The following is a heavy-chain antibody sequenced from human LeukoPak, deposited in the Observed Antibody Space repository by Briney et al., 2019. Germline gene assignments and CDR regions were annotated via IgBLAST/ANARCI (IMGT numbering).Heavy chain of an antibody. CDR3: ARHKRDIVATGGAVDI. V-gene: IGHV4-59*08. D-gene: IGHD5-12*01. J-gene: IGHJ3*02. CDR2: IYYSGST. Sequence: SETLSLTCTVSGGSISGYYWSWIRQPPGKGLEWIAYIYYSGSTNYNPSLKSRVTISEDTSKNQFSLKLSSVTAADTAVYYCARHKRDIVATGGAVDIWGQGTMVTVSS. CDR1: GGSISGYY.